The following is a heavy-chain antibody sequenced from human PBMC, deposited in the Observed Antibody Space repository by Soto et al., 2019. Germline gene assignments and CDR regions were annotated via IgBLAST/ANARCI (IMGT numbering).Heavy chain of an antibody. Sequence: SETLSLTCTVSGGSISSYYWSWIRQPPGKGLEWIGYIYYSGSTNYNPSLKSRVTISVDTSKNQFSLKLSSVTAADTAVYYRARSRAYCSSTSCYEFDYWGQGTLVTVSS. CDR3: ARSRAYCSSTSCYEFDY. D-gene: IGHD2-2*01. J-gene: IGHJ4*02. CDR2: IYYSGST. V-gene: IGHV4-59*01. CDR1: GGSISSYY.